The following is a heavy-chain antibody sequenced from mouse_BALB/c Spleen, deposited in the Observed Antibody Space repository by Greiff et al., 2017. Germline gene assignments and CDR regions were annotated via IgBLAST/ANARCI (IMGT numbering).Heavy chain of an antibody. Sequence: EVQLVESGGGLVQPGGSLRLSCATSGFTFTDYYMSWVRQPPGKALEWLGFIRNKANGYTTEYSASVKGRFTISRDNSQSILYLQMNTLRAEDTATYYCARDIAGYYSYFAVWGAGTTVTVSS. CDR1: GFTFTDYY. CDR3: ARDIAGYYSYFAV. J-gene: IGHJ1*01. CDR2: IRNKANGYTT. V-gene: IGHV7-3*02. D-gene: IGHD2-2*01.